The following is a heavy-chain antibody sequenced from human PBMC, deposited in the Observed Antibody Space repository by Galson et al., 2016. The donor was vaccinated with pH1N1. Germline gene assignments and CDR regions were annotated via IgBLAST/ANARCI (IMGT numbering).Heavy chain of an antibody. D-gene: IGHD3-16*02. V-gene: IGHV3-11*04. Sequence: SLRLSCAASGFTFGDYFMTWIRQAPGRGLEWLLYISDSGSSIYYADSVKGRFTISRDNAKNPLFLQMNNLSAEDTAVYYCARDGLYSPNPGRFFDLWGRGTLVTVSS. CDR3: ARDGLYSPNPGRFFDL. J-gene: IGHJ2*01. CDR2: ISDSGSSI. CDR1: GFTFGDYF.